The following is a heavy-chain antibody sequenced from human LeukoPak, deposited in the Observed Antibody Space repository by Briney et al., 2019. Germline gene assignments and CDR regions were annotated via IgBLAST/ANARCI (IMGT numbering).Heavy chain of an antibody. CDR1: GFTFSSYE. CDR2: ISSSGSTI. V-gene: IGHV3-48*03. J-gene: IGHJ4*02. Sequence: PGGSLRLSCAASGFTFSSYEMNWVRQAPGKGLEWVSYISSSGSTIYYADSVKGRFTISRDNAKNSLYLQMNSLRAEDTAVYYCASSRDYGGNSGFAYWGQGTLVTVSS. CDR3: ASSRDYGGNSGFAY. D-gene: IGHD4-23*01.